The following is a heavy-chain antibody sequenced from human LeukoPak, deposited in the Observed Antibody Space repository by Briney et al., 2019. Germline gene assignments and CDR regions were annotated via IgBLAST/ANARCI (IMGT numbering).Heavy chain of an antibody. Sequence: GGSLRLSCAASGFTFSSYAMHWVRQAPGKGLEYVSAISSNGGSTYYANSVKGRFTISRDNSKNTLYLQMGSLRAEDMAVYYCARHANGDYWDYFDYWGQGTLVTVSS. CDR1: GFTFSSYA. D-gene: IGHD4-17*01. CDR2: ISSNGGST. J-gene: IGHJ4*02. CDR3: ARHANGDYWDYFDY. V-gene: IGHV3-64*01.